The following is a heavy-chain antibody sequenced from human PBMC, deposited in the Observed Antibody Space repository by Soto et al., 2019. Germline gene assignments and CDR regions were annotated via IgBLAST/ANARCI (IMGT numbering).Heavy chain of an antibody. CDR1: GGTFSSYA. CDR3: ARTITYYGDRLADYYYGMDV. Sequence: QVQLVQSGAEVKKPGSSVKVSCKASGGTFSSYAISWVRQAPGQGLEWMGGIIPIFGTANYAQKFQGRVTITADESTSTAYMELSSLRSEGTAVYYCARTITYYGDRLADYYYGMDVWGQGTTVTVSS. CDR2: IIPIFGTA. J-gene: IGHJ6*02. V-gene: IGHV1-69*12. D-gene: IGHD4-17*01.